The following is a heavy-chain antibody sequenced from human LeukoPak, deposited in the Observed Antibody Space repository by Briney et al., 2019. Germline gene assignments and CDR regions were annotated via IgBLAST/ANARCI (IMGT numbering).Heavy chain of an antibody. CDR2: IKEDGSEK. CDR1: GFTFSDCW. Sequence: GGSLRLSCAASGFTFSDCWMSWVRQAPGKGLERVANIKEDGSEKYYVDSVKGRFTISRDNAKNSLYLQMNSLRVEDTAVYYCARIAGPPRYGMDVWGQGTTVTVSS. V-gene: IGHV3-7*01. J-gene: IGHJ6*02. D-gene: IGHD3-10*01. CDR3: ARIAGPPRYGMDV.